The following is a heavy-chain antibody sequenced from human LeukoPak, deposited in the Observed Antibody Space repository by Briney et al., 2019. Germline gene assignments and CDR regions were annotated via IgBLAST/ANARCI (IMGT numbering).Heavy chain of an antibody. V-gene: IGHV3-21*01. CDR2: ISSSSSYI. Sequence: GGSLRLSCAASGFTFSSYSMNWVRQAPGKGLEWVSSISSSSSYIYYADSVKGRFTISRDNAKNSLYLQMNSLRAEDTAVYYCARTMGGYYGSGSYYPPPFFDYWGQGTLVTVSS. CDR3: ARTMGGYYGSGSYYPPPFFDY. CDR1: GFTFSSYS. J-gene: IGHJ4*02. D-gene: IGHD3-10*01.